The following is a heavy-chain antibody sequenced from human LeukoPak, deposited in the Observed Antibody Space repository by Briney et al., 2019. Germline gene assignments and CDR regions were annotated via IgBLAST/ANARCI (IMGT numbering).Heavy chain of an antibody. CDR3: ARGPPRFDY. J-gene: IGHJ4*02. V-gene: IGHV3-53*04. CDR2: IYSGGST. Sequence: GGSLRLSCAASGFTFSNAWMSWVCQAPGKGLEWVSVIYSGGSTYYADSVKGRFTISRHNSKNTLYLQMNSLRAEDTAVYYCARGPPRFDYWGQGTLVTVSS. CDR1: GFTFSNAW.